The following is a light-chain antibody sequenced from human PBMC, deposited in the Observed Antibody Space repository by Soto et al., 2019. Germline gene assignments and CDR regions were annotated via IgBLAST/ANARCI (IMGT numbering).Light chain of an antibody. V-gene: IGLV2-8*01. J-gene: IGLJ1*01. CDR2: EVN. Sequence: QSVLTQTPSASGTPGQRVTISCSGTSSDVGGYNYVSWYQQHPGKAPKLMIYEVNKRPSGVPDRFSGSKSGNTASLTVSGLQAEDEADYYCSSYAGSSNVFGTGTKLTVL. CDR1: SSDVGGYNY. CDR3: SSYAGSSNV.